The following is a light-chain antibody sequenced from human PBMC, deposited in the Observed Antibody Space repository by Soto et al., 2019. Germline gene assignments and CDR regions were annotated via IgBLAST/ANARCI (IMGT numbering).Light chain of an antibody. Sequence: DIQMTQSPSTLSASVGDRVTITCRASQTISSWLAWYQQKTGKAAKLLIYDVSILESGVPSSFSGSGSGTEIPLTISRLQPDDFATYYCQQYNPFWTFGQGTKVDIK. V-gene: IGKV1-5*01. CDR1: QTISSW. CDR2: DVS. CDR3: QQYNPFWT. J-gene: IGKJ1*01.